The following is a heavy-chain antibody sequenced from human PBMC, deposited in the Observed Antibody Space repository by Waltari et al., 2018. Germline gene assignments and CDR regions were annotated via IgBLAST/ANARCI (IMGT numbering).Heavy chain of an antibody. J-gene: IGHJ4*02. D-gene: IGHD4-4*01. CDR2: ISSDGSDK. Sequence: QEQLAESGGGVVQRGGSLRLSCSGSGFPFSPFAIHWVRQAPGRGIEWLTFISSDGSDKYYADSVKGRFSISRDNSRNSVFLEADSLRPEDTAIYYCARTQYSFDFDCWGQGTLVTVSP. CDR3: ARTQYSFDFDC. V-gene: IGHV3-30*16. CDR1: GFPFSPFA.